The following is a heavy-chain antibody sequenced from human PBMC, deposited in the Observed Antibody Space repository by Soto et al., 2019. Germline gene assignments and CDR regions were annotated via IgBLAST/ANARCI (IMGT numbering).Heavy chain of an antibody. Sequence: TLSLTCTVSVGSISSYYWSWIRQPAGKGLEWIGRIYTSGSTNYNPSLKSRVTMSVDTSKNQFSLKLSSVTAADTAVYYCARDGHHYYDSNWFDPWGQGTLVTVS. CDR3: ARDGHHYYDSNWFDP. J-gene: IGHJ5*02. D-gene: IGHD3-22*01. CDR2: IYTSGST. CDR1: VGSISSYY. V-gene: IGHV4-4*07.